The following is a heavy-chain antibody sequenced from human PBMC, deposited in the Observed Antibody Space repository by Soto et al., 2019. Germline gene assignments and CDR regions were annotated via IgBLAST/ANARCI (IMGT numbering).Heavy chain of an antibody. Sequence: SETLSLTCIVSCGSVVNYYWTWIRQTPGKGLEWIGDISHTGKTNYNPSLESRVTIAVDLSENQFSLKLRSVTAADSALYFCARETWNTHGRHFRLEPWGQGTLVTVS. CDR1: CGSVVNYY. D-gene: IGHD1-1*01. J-gene: IGHJ5*02. CDR3: ARETWNTHGRHFRLEP. V-gene: IGHV4-59*02. CDR2: ISHTGKT.